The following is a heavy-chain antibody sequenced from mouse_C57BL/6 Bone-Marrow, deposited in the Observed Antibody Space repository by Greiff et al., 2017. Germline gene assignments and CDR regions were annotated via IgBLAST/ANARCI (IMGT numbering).Heavy chain of an antibody. D-gene: IGHD1-3*01. J-gene: IGHJ2*01. CDR3: ARRGIYPRYFDY. CDR2: ISDGGSYT. V-gene: IGHV5-4*03. CDR1: GFTFSSYA. Sequence: DVKLVESGGGLVKPGGSLKLSCAASGFTFSSYAMSWVRQTPEKRLEWVATISDGGSYTYYPDNVKGRFTISRDNAKNNLYLQMSHLKSEDTAMYYCARRGIYPRYFDYGGQGTTLTVSS.